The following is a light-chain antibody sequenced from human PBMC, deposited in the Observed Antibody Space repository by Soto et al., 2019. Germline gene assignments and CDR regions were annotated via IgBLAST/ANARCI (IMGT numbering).Light chain of an antibody. Sequence: GLTHSAAAVSLNPGERATLSCRVSQSIHTSLSWYQQKLGQPPRLVVYDSTLRANGVPDRFGGSRSGTEFTLTINNLEPEDFAVYYCQQRNACPPIPFGHRTRLAI. CDR1: QSIHTS. J-gene: IGKJ5*01. CDR3: QQRNACPPIP. CDR2: DST. V-gene: IGKV3-11*01.